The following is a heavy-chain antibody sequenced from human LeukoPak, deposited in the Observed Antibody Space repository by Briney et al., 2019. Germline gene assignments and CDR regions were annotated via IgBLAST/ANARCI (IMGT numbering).Heavy chain of an antibody. CDR2: IFYSGRT. Sequence: PSETLSLTCTVSGGSISSYYWNWIRQPPGKGLEYIGYIFYSGRTNYNPSLKSRVTLSVDTSKNWFSLRLTSVTAADTAVYYCARAKITAADIDRPFDPWGQGTLVTVSS. J-gene: IGHJ5*02. D-gene: IGHD6-13*01. V-gene: IGHV4-59*01. CDR1: GGSISSYY. CDR3: ARAKITAADIDRPFDP.